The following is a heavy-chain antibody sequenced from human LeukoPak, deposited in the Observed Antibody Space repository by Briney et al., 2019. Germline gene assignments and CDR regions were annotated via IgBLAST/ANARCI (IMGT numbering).Heavy chain of an antibody. D-gene: IGHD4-23*01. V-gene: IGHV4-34*01. CDR3: ARDNPYGGNGGLDY. J-gene: IGHJ4*02. CDR2: INHSGST. CDR1: GGSFSGYY. Sequence: SETLSLTCAVYGGSFSGYYWSWIRQPPGKGLEWIGEINHSGSTNYNPSLKSRVTISVDTSKNQFSLKLSSVTAADTAVYYCARDNPYGGNGGLDYWGQGTLVTVSS.